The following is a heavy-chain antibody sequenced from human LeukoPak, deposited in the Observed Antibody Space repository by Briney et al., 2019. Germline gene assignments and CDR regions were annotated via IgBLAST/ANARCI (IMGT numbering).Heavy chain of an antibody. CDR1: GGSISSYY. V-gene: IGHV4-59*01. CDR2: IYHSGST. D-gene: IGHD2-15*01. CDR3: AREAHCSGGSCYYADY. Sequence: SETLSLTCTVSGGSISSYYWSWIRQPPGKGLEWIGYIYHSGSTNYNPSLKSRVTISVDTSKNQFSLKLSPVTAADTAVYYCAREAHCSGGSCYYADYWGQGNLVTVSS. J-gene: IGHJ4*02.